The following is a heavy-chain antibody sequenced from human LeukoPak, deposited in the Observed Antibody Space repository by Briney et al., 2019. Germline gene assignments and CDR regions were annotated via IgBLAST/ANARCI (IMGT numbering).Heavy chain of an antibody. D-gene: IGHD1/OR15-1a*01. J-gene: IGHJ4*02. Sequence: NPGRSLRLSCAASGVTFDNYAMHWVRQAPGKGLEWVSGISCNSGSIGYADSVKGRFTISRDNAKNSLHLQMNSLRPEDTALYYCAKGVSGTAYFDYWGQGTLVTVSS. V-gene: IGHV3-9*01. CDR2: ISCNSGSI. CDR1: GVTFDNYA. CDR3: AKGVSGTAYFDY.